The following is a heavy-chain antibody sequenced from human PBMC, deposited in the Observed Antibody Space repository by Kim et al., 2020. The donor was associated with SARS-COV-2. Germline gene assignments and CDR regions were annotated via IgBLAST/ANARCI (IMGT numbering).Heavy chain of an antibody. Sequence: ARGKGRLTIYRENAKNSLYVQLSSLSAEDTAVYYCARARWGSGSYFFDYWGQGTLVTVSS. J-gene: IGHJ4*02. CDR3: ARARWGSGSYFFDY. V-gene: IGHV3-11*04. D-gene: IGHD3-10*01.